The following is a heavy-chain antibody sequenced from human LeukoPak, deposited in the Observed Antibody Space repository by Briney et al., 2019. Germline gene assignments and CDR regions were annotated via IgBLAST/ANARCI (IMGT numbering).Heavy chain of an antibody. Sequence: GGSLRLSCAASGFNFANHAMSWVSQTSGKGLEWVSAISGGGDITYYADSVKGRFTISRDNSKDTLFLQMHSLRPGDTAVYYCVREDTPATANYWGQGTLVTISS. CDR1: GFNFANHA. D-gene: IGHD2-21*02. V-gene: IGHV3-23*01. CDR3: VREDTPATANY. CDR2: ISGGGDIT. J-gene: IGHJ4*02.